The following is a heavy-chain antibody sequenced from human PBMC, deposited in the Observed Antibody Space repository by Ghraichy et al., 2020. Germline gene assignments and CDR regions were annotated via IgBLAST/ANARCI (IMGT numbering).Heavy chain of an antibody. J-gene: IGHJ6*03. CDR3: ARDKHSSSWYADYYYYMDV. D-gene: IGHD6-13*01. CDR2: TYYRSKWYN. V-gene: IGHV6-1*01. Sequence: SQTLSLTCAISGDSVSSNSAAWNWIRQSPSRGLEWLGRTYYRSKWYNDYAVSVKSRITINPDTSKNQFSLQLNSVTPEDTAVYYCARDKHSSSWYADYYYYMDVWGKGTTVTVSS. CDR1: GDSVSSNSAA.